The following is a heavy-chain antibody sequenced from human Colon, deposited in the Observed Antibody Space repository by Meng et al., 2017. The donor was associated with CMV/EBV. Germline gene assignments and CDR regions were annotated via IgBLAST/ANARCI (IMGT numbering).Heavy chain of an antibody. Sequence: GGSLRLSCAASGFTSNNYWMSWVRQAPGKGLEWVSSISSSSSYIYYADSVKGRFTISRDNAKNSLYLQMNSLRAEDTAVYYCARDRGSSSPDYWGQETLVTVSS. CDR3: ARDRGSSSPDY. CDR2: ISSSSSYI. CDR1: GFTSNNYW. J-gene: IGHJ4*02. D-gene: IGHD6-13*01. V-gene: IGHV3-21*01.